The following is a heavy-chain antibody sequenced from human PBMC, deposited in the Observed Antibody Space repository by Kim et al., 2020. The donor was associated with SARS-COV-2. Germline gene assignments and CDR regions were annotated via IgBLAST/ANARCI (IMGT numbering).Heavy chain of an antibody. Sequence: ASVKVSCKASGYTFTGYYMHWVRQAPGQGLEWMGRINPNSGGTNYAQKFQGRVTMTRDTSISTVYMELSRLTSDDTAVYYCARVGSMVQGISYYYMGVWGKGTTVTVSS. D-gene: IGHD3-10*01. CDR3: ARVGSMVQGISYYYMGV. J-gene: IGHJ6*03. CDR1: GYTFTGYY. CDR2: INPNSGGT. V-gene: IGHV1-2*06.